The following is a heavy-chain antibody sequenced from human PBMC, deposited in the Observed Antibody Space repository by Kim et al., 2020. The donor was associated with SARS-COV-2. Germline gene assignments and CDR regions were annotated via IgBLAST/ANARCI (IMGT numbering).Heavy chain of an antibody. J-gene: IGHJ4*02. CDR2: IYYTGST. V-gene: IGHV4-61*01. D-gene: IGHD7-27*01. CDR1: GGSVRSGNYY. CDR3: ATVDNWGLGAFYY. Sequence: SETLSLTCTVSGGSVRSGNYYWSWIRQPPGKGLEWIGYIYYTGSTNYNPSLKSRVTISVDTSKNQFSLKMSSVTAADTAVYYCATVDNWGLGAFYYWGQG.